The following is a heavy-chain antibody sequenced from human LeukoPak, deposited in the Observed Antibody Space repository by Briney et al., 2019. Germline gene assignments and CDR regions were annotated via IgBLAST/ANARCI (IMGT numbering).Heavy chain of an antibody. V-gene: IGHV3-15*01. Sequence: SGGSLRLSCAASGFTFTNAWMNWVRQAPGRGLEWVGRIKSKTDGGTTDYDAPVKGRFTISRDDSKHTVYLQMNNLKTDDTAVYYCSTMFYDYWSGYYVADYWGQGTLVTVSS. CDR3: STMFYDYWSGYYVADY. CDR2: IKSKTDGGTT. D-gene: IGHD3-3*01. CDR1: GFTFTNAW. J-gene: IGHJ4*02.